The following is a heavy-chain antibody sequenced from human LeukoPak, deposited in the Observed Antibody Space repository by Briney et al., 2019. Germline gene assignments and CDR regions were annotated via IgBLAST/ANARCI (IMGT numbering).Heavy chain of an antibody. CDR1: GFTFSSYA. CDR2: ISGSGGGT. J-gene: IGHJ4*02. V-gene: IGHV3-23*01. Sequence: GGSVRLSCVASGFTFSSYAMSWVRQAPGKGLEWVSGISGSGGGTYYADSVKGRFTISRDNSKNTLYLQMSSLRAEDTAVYYCARGRIGPDYWGQGTLVTVSS. CDR3: ARGRIGPDY. D-gene: IGHD2-15*01.